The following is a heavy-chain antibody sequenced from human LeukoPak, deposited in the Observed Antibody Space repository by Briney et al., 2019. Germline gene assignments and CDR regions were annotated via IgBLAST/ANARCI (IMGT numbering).Heavy chain of an antibody. V-gene: IGHV1-69*01. Sequence: SVKVSCKASRDTFSSYAISWVRQAPGQGLEWMGGIIPIFGTANYAQKFQGRVTITADESTSTAYMELSSLRSEDTAVYYCARGGGYDYYYYYMDVWGKGTTVTVSS. D-gene: IGHD5-12*01. J-gene: IGHJ6*03. CDR1: RDTFSSYA. CDR3: ARGGGYDYYYYYMDV. CDR2: IIPIFGTA.